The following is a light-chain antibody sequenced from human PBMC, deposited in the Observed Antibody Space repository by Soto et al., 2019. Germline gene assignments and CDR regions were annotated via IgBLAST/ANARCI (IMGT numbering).Light chain of an antibody. CDR2: GNS. Sequence: QSVLTQPPSVSGAPGQRVTISCIASSSDIGAGYDVHWYQQLPGTAPKLLIYGNSNRPSGVPDRFSGSKSGTSASLAITGLQAEDEADYYCQSYDSSLSGLLFGGGTKLTVL. CDR1: SSDIGAGYD. J-gene: IGLJ2*01. V-gene: IGLV1-40*01. CDR3: QSYDSSLSGLL.